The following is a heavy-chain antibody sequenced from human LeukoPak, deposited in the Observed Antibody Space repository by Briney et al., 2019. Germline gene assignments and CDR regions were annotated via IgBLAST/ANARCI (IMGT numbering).Heavy chain of an antibody. V-gene: IGHV3-23*01. J-gene: IGHJ5*02. CDR1: GFTFSSYA. CDR2: ISGSGGST. D-gene: IGHD3-16*02. CDR3: AKSPYYDYVWGSYRWNWFDP. Sequence: GGSLRLSCAASGFTFSSYAMSWVRQAPGKGLEWVSAISGSGGSTYYADSVKGRFTISRDDSKNTLYLQMNSLRAEDTAVYYCAKSPYYDYVWGSYRWNWFDPWGQGTLVTVSS.